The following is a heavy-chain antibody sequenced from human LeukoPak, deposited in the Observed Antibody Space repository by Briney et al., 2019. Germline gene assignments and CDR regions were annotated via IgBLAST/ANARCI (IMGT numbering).Heavy chain of an antibody. CDR2: ISAYNGNT. CDR3: ARAPDFWSGQGVNWLDP. D-gene: IGHD3-3*01. Sequence: ASVKVSCKASGCTFTSYGISWVRRAPGQGLEWMGWISAYNGNTNYAQKLQGRVTMTTDTSTSTAYMELRSLRSDDTAVYYCARAPDFWSGQGVNWLDPWGQGPLVTVSS. V-gene: IGHV1-18*01. J-gene: IGHJ5*02. CDR1: GCTFTSYG.